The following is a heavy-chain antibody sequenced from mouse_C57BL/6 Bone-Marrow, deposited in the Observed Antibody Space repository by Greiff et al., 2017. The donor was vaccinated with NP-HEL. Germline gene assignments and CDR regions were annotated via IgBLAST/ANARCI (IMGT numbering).Heavy chain of an antibody. J-gene: IGHJ3*01. CDR1: GYTFTSSG. CDR3: ARYYYGSSSWFAY. Sequence: VQLQQSGAELARPGASVKLSCKASGYTFTSSGISWVKQRTGQGLEWIGEIYPRSGNTYYNEKFKGKATLTADKSSSTAYMELRSLTSEDSAVYFCARYYYGSSSWFAYWGQGTLVTVSA. V-gene: IGHV1-81*01. D-gene: IGHD1-1*01. CDR2: IYPRSGNT.